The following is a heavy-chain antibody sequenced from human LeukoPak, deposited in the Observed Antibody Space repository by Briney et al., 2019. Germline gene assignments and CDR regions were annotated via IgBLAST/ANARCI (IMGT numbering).Heavy chain of an antibody. V-gene: IGHV1-18*01. CDR3: ARAKGPIAAAGTPRRSVFDY. J-gene: IGHJ4*02. Sequence: ASVKVSCKASGYTFTSYGISWVRQAPGQGLEWMGWISAYNGNTNYAQKLQGRVTMTTDTSTSTAYMDLRSLRSDDTAVYYCARAKGPIAAAGTPRRSVFDYWGQGTLVTVSS. CDR1: GYTFTSYG. CDR2: ISAYNGNT. D-gene: IGHD6-13*01.